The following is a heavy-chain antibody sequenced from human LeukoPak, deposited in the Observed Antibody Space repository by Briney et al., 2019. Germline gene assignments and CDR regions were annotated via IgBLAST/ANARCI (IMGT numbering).Heavy chain of an antibody. CDR3: AREFSGRSGFDY. D-gene: IGHD5-12*01. Sequence: PGGSLRLSCAASGFTFSSNYMSWVRQAPGKGLEWVSYIYSGGSTYYADSVKGRFTISRDNSKNTLYLQMNSLRGEDTAVYYCAREFSGRSGFDYWGQGTLVTVSS. CDR2: IYSGGST. V-gene: IGHV3-53*01. CDR1: GFTFSSNY. J-gene: IGHJ4*02.